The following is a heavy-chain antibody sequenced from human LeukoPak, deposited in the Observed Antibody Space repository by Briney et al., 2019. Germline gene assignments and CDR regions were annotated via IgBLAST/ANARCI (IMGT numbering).Heavy chain of an antibody. J-gene: IGHJ4*02. CDR1: GFTVSSNY. Sequence: GGSLRLSCAASGFTVSSNYMSWVRQAPGKGLEWVSVIYSGSSSTYYTDSVKGRFTISRDNVKNSLYLQMNSLRAEDTAVYYCARAPGGCSGGACYTDSWGQGTLVTVSS. CDR3: ARAPGGCSGGACYTDS. D-gene: IGHD2-15*01. CDR2: IYSGSSST. V-gene: IGHV3-53*01.